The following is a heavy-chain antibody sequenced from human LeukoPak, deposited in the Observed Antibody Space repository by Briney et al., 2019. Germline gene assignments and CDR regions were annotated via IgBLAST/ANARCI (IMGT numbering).Heavy chain of an antibody. CDR2: INHSGST. Sequence: PSETLSLTCAVYGGSFSGYYWSWIRQPPGKGLEWIGEINHSGSTNYNPSLKSRVTISVDTSKNQFSLKLSSVTAADTAVYYCARDSRYLSSIAARRAFDIWGRGTMVTVSS. V-gene: IGHV4-34*01. J-gene: IGHJ3*02. CDR3: ARDSRYLSSIAARRAFDI. D-gene: IGHD6-6*01. CDR1: GGSFSGYY.